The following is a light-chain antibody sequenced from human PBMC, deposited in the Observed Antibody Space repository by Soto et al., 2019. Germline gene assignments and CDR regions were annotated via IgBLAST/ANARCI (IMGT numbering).Light chain of an antibody. CDR1: SSDLAIYNY. V-gene: IGLV2-14*01. CDR3: AVWDDSLRGYV. Sequence: QSVLTQPASVSGSPGQSITISCTGTSSDLAIYNYVSWYQQQPGKAPKLMIYQVTNRPSGVSNRFSGSRSGNTASLAISGLRSEDEADYYCAVWDDSLRGYVFATGTKLTVL. J-gene: IGLJ1*01. CDR2: QVT.